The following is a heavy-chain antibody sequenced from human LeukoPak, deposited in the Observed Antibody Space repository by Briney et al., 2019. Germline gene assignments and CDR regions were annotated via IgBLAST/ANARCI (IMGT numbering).Heavy chain of an antibody. CDR2: LYPGDSDT. Sequence: GESLKISCKASGYSFSKYWIAWVRQMPGKGLEWMGILYPGDSDTRYSPSFQGQVTISADKSINTSHLQWSSLKASDTTIYYCAKGRQQLASLTWFDPWGQGTLVTVSS. CDR1: GYSFSKYW. J-gene: IGHJ5*02. V-gene: IGHV5-51*01. CDR3: AKGRQQLASLTWFDP. D-gene: IGHD6-13*01.